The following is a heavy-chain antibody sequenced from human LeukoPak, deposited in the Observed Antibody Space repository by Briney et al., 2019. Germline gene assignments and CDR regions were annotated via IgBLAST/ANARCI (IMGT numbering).Heavy chain of an antibody. V-gene: IGHV4-39*07. J-gene: IGHJ3*02. D-gene: IGHD3-10*01. CDR2: MDYSESS. CDR1: GGSISSSSYY. CDR3: ARDQGPLWFGDAFDI. Sequence: SETLSLTCTVSGGSISSSSYYWGWIRQPPGKGLEWIGSMDYSESSDYNPSLKSRLTISADTSKNQFSLKLSSVTAADTAVYYCARDQGPLWFGDAFDIWGQGTMVTVSS.